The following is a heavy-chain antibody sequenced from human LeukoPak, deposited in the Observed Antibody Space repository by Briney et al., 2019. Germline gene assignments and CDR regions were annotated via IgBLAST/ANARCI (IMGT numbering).Heavy chain of an antibody. J-gene: IGHJ4*02. CDR2: ISYDGSNK. CDR1: GFTFSNYN. V-gene: IGHV3-30*18. D-gene: IGHD4-23*01. CDR3: ANEGYTITPYYFDY. Sequence: GGSLRLSCAASGFTFSNYNMNWVRQAPGKGLEWVAVISYDGSNKYYTDSVKGRFTISRDNSKNTLYPQMNSLRAEDTAVYYCANEGYTITPYYFDYWGQGTLVTVSS.